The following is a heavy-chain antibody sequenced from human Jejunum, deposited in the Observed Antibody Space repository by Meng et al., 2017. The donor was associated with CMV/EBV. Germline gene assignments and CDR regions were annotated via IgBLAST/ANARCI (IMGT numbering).Heavy chain of an antibody. D-gene: IGHD4-17*01. CDR2: IYHSGRT. J-gene: IGHJ4*02. Sequence: QLQLQESGPGLVTPSATRSLTCNVSGGSISSGTYYWGWIRQAPGKGLEWIGEIYHSGRTNYNPSVKSRVSMSVDKSQNHFSLRLSSVTAADTAVYYCTTLYGDSISWGQGTLVTVSS. CDR1: GGSISSGTYY. V-gene: IGHV4-39*07. CDR3: TTLYGDSIS.